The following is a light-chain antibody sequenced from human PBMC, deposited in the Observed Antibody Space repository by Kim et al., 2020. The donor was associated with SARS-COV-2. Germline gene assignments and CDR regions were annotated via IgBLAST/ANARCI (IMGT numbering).Light chain of an antibody. J-gene: IGLJ3*02. CDR2: DTS. CDR1: TGGVTKDHY. V-gene: IGLV7-46*01. Sequence: GGTHTVTCGSITGGVTKDHYPYGVQQKPGQAPRTMIKDTSNKHAWAPARFSGSLLGGKAALTLSAAQPEDEADYYCFLSYSGARVFGGGTQLTVL. CDR3: FLSYSGARV.